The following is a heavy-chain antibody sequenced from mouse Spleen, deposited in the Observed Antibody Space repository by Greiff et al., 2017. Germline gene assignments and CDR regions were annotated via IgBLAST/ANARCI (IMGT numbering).Heavy chain of an antibody. CDR2: IYPGSGNT. D-gene: IGHD1-3*01. Sequence: QVQLQQSGAELVRPGASVKLSCKASGYTFTDYYINWEKQRPGQGLEWIARIYPGSGNTYYNEKFKGKATLTAEKSSSTAYMQLSSLTSEDSAVYFCARERSGNEGFAYWGQGTLVTVSA. CDR3: ARERSGNEGFAY. J-gene: IGHJ3*01. CDR1: GYTFTDYY. V-gene: IGHV1-76*01.